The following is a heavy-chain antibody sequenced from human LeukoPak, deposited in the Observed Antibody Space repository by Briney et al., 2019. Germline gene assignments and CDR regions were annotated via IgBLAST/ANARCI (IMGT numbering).Heavy chain of an antibody. J-gene: IGHJ6*02. V-gene: IGHV1-46*01. Sequence: ASVKVSCKASGYTFTSYYMHWVRQAPGQGLEWMGIINPSGGSTSYAQKFQGRVTMTRDTSTSTVYMELSSLRSEDTAVYYCARVKLRAGYYYYGMDVWGQGTTVTVSS. CDR1: GYTFTSYY. CDR2: INPSGGST. CDR3: ARVKLRAGYYYYGMDV. D-gene: IGHD6-19*01.